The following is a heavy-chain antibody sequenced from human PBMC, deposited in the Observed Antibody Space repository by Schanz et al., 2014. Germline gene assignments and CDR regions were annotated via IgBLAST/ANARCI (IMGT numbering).Heavy chain of an antibody. V-gene: IGHV3-48*01. J-gene: IGHJ4*02. CDR2: ISGSSRTI. CDR3: ARGGSGSHYRLDY. CDR1: GFGFSSYS. D-gene: IGHD1-26*01. Sequence: EVKLLESGGTLVRPGGSLRLSCAASGFGFSSYSMNWVRQAPGKGLEWVSYISGSSRTIYYADSMKGRFTVSRDNAENALYLQMNSLRAEDTGLYFCARGGSGSHYRLDYWAQGTLVTVSS.